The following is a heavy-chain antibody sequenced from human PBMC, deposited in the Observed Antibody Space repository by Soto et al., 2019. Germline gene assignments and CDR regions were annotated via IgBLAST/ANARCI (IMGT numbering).Heavy chain of an antibody. CDR3: ARIQCGGDRYSTGANNWSDP. D-gene: IGHD2-21*02. V-gene: IGHV2-26*01. J-gene: IGHJ5*02. Sequence: SGPTLVNPTETLTLTCTVSGFSLSNARMGVSRNRQPPGKALEWLAHIFSNDEKSYSTSLKSRLTISKDTSKSQVVLTMTNIDPVDTATYYCARIQCGGDRYSTGANNWSDPTG. CDR1: GFSLSNARMG. CDR2: IFSNDEK.